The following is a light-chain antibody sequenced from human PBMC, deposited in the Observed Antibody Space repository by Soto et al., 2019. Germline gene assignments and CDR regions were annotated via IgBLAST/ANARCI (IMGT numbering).Light chain of an antibody. V-gene: IGLV2-14*02. CDR1: SRDVGSYNL. Sequence: QSALTQPASVSGSPGQSITISCTGTSRDVGSYNLVSWYQQHPGKAPKLMIYEDSKRPSGVSNRFSGSKSGNTASLTISGLQAEDEADYYCSSYTSSTTFYVVFGGGTKLTVL. CDR2: EDS. CDR3: SSYTSSTTFYVV. J-gene: IGLJ2*01.